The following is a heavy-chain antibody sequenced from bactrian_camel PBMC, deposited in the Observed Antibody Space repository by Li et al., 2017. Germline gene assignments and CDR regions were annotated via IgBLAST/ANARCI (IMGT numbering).Heavy chain of an antibody. D-gene: IGHD5*01. J-gene: IGHJ4*01. CDR2: SGGGST. CDR3: ATDALHGLGSPSN. Sequence: VQLVESGGGLVQPGGSLRLSCAASGFTLSSYDMSWVRQAPGKGLEWVSSGGGSTYYADSVKGRFPISRDNARNTLYLQMNSLKSEDTALYYCATDALHGLGSPSNWGQRTQVTVS. CDR1: GFTLSSYD. V-gene: IGHV3S40*01.